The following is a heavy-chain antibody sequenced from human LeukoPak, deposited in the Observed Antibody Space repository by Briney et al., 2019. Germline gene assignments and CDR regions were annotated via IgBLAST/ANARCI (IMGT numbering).Heavy chain of an antibody. V-gene: IGHV1-18*01. CDR1: GYTFTSYG. J-gene: IGHJ3*02. CDR2: ISAYNGNT. Sequence: GASVKVSCKASGYTFTSYGISWVRQAPGQGLEWMGWISAYNGNTNYAQKLQGRVTMTTDTSTSTAYMELRSLRSDDTAVYYCAIAHSKWLVLLPDAFDIWGQGTMVTVSS. CDR3: AIAHSKWLVLLPDAFDI. D-gene: IGHD6-19*01.